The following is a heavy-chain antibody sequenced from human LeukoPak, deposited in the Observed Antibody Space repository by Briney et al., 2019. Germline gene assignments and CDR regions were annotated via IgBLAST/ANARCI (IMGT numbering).Heavy chain of an antibody. Sequence: GGSLRLSCEASGFIFSSYAMHWVRQAPGKGLEWVSSISSSSTYIYYADSVKGRFTISRDNAKNSLYLQMNSLRAEDTAVYYCARALTDYDSSGYYYEVVDYWGQGTLVTVSS. J-gene: IGHJ4*02. CDR3: ARALTDYDSSGYYYEVVDY. CDR1: GFIFSSYA. V-gene: IGHV3-21*01. D-gene: IGHD3-22*01. CDR2: ISSSSTYI.